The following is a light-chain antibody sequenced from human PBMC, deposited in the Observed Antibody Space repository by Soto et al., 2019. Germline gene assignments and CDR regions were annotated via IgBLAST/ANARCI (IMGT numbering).Light chain of an antibody. CDR3: SSYTTKSTLL. V-gene: IGLV2-14*01. CDR1: SSDVGAFNY. J-gene: IGLJ2*01. CDR2: EVS. Sequence: QSVLTQPASVSGSPGQSITISCTGTSSDVGAFNYVSWCQQLPGKAPKLMIYEVSNRPSGVSNRFSGSKSGNTAFLTISGLQDEDEATYYCSSYTTKSTLLFGGGTKLTVL.